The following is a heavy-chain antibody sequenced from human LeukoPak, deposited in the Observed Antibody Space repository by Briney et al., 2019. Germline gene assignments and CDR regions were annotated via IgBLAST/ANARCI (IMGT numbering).Heavy chain of an antibody. J-gene: IGHJ3*02. CDR3: ARGPYSYDSSGAFDI. CDR1: GDSISSYY. V-gene: IGHV4-59*08. D-gene: IGHD3-22*01. CDR2: IYYSGNT. Sequence: SETLSLTCTVSGDSISSYYWSWTRQPPGKALEWIGYIYYSGNTNSNPSLKSRVSISLDTSKNLFSLKLSSVIAADTAVYFCARGPYSYDSSGAFDIWGQGTMVTVSS.